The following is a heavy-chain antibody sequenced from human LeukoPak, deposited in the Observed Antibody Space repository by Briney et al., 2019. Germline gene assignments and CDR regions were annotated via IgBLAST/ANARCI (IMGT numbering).Heavy chain of an antibody. J-gene: IGHJ3*02. CDR1: GFTFSDYE. Sequence: GGSLRLSCAASGFTFSDYEMNWVRQAPGKGLEWVSYISSSGNTRYYADSVKGRFTISRDNANDSLYLQMNSLRAEDTAVYYCARDNVNYDFWSGYSVPYAFDIWGQGTMVTVSS. CDR2: ISSSGNTR. V-gene: IGHV3-48*03. D-gene: IGHD3-3*01. CDR3: ARDNVNYDFWSGYSVPYAFDI.